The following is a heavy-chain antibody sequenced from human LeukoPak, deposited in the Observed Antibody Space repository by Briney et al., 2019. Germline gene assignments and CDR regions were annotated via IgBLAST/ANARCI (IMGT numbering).Heavy chain of an antibody. V-gene: IGHV4-38-2*02. CDR1: GYSISSGYY. D-gene: IGHD3-10*01. CDR3: ARDDEGKVAMVRGVISRRGDWFDP. J-gene: IGHJ5*02. Sequence: PSETLSLTCTVSGYSISSGYYWGWIRQPPGKGLEWIGSIYHSGSTYYNPSLKSRVTISVDTSKNQFSLKLSSVTAADTAVYYCARDDEGKVAMVRGVISRRGDWFDPWGQGTLVTVSS. CDR2: IYHSGST.